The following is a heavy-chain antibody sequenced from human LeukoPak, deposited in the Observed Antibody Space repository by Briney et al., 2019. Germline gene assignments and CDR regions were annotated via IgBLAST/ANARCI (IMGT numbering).Heavy chain of an antibody. J-gene: IGHJ3*02. D-gene: IGHD3-10*01. CDR1: GYTFTGYY. Sequence: GASVKVSCKASGYTFTGYYMHWVRQAPGQGLEWMGWINPNSGGTNYAQKFQGRVTMTRDTSISTAYMELSRLRSDDTAVYYCAREGMLGVYGSGSYGAFDIWGQGTMVTVSS. V-gene: IGHV1-2*02. CDR3: AREGMLGVYGSGSYGAFDI. CDR2: INPNSGGT.